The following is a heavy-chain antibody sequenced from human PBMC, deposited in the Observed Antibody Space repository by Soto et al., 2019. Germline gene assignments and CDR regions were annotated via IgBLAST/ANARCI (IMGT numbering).Heavy chain of an antibody. J-gene: IGHJ3*02. CDR3: ARASYDSSGYYRDPFDI. V-gene: IGHV1-69*13. Sequence: GASVKVSCKASGGTFSSYAISWVRQAPGQGLEWMGGIIPIFGTANHAQKFQGRVTITADESTSTAYMELSSLRSEDTAVYYCARASYDSSGYYRDPFDIWGQGTMVTVSS. CDR2: IIPIFGTA. D-gene: IGHD3-22*01. CDR1: GGTFSSYA.